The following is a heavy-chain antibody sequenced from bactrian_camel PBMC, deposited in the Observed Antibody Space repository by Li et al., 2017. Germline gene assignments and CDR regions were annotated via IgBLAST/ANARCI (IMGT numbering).Heavy chain of an antibody. CDR1: GLTFEGGN. J-gene: IGHJ4*01. V-gene: IGHV3S55*01. CDR2: IAPDGSR. CDR3: AAGPDVGREKHLTADQVLSIRRNNF. Sequence: QLVESGGGAVQTGGSLRLTCTAVGLTFEGGNQGWYRETPGNELELVSSIAPDGSRWYADSVQGRFTISRNVLPERLSLQMTRLKAEDTAMYYCAAGPDVGREKHLTADQVLSIRRNNFWGQGTQVTVS. D-gene: IGHD3*01.